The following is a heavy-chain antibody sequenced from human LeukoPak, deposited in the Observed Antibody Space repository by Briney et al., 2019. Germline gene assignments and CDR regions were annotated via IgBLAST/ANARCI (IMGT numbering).Heavy chain of an antibody. Sequence: SETLSLICTVSGGSISSSSYYWGWIRQPPGKGLEWIGSIYYSGSTYYNPSLKSRVTISVDTSKNQFSLKLSSVTAADTAVYYCARDPPAGGYHLISDWGQGTLVTVSS. V-gene: IGHV4-39*07. CDR3: ARDPPAGGYHLISD. J-gene: IGHJ4*02. CDR1: GGSISSSSYY. CDR2: IYYSGST. D-gene: IGHD2-8*02.